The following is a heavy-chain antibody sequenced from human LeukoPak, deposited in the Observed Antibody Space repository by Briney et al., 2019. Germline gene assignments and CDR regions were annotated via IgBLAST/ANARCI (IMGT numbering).Heavy chain of an antibody. CDR3: ARADTFTYYYDYHDAFDI. Sequence: ASVKVSCKASGYTFTGYYMHWVRQAPGQGLEWMGWINPNSGGTNYAQKFQGRVTMTRDTSISTAYMELSRLRSDDTAVYYCARADTFTYYYDYHDAFDIWGQGTMVTVSS. CDR2: INPNSGGT. CDR1: GYTFTGYY. V-gene: IGHV1-2*02. D-gene: IGHD3-22*01. J-gene: IGHJ3*02.